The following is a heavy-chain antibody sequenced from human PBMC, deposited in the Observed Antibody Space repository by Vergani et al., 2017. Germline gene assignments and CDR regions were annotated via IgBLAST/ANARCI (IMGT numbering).Heavy chain of an antibody. V-gene: IGHV4-39*01. CDR3: ASRRGACRAAYCHSYDF. J-gene: IGHJ4*03. CDR1: GDSVISTDYH. CDR2: MDYSGST. Sequence: QVQLQESGPGLVKPSETLSLTCTVSGDSVISTDYHWGWIRQPPGKGLEWIGSMDYSGSTYYNPSLGSRISISFETPKNQFSLRLTSVTAADTAVYYCASRRGACRAAYCHSYDFWGPGTLVGVSS. D-gene: IGHD2-15*01.